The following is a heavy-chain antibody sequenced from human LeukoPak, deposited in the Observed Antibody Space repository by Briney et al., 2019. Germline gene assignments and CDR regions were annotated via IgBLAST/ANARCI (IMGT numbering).Heavy chain of an antibody. V-gene: IGHV4-34*01. CDR3: ARPGSEYASGSTASPYYYYMDV. J-gene: IGHJ6*03. Sequence: PGGSLRLSCAASGFTFSSYEMNWVRQAPGKGLEWIGEINHSGSTNYNPSLKSRVTISVDTSKNQFSLKLSSVTAADTAVYYCARPGSEYASGSTASPYYYYMDVWGKGTTVTISS. CDR2: INHSGST. D-gene: IGHD3-10*01. CDR1: GFTFSSYE.